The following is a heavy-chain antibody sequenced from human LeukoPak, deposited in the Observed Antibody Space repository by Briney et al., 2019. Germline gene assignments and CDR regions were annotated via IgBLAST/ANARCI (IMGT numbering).Heavy chain of an antibody. D-gene: IGHD3-22*01. V-gene: IGHV4-34*01. CDR2: INHGEST. CDR3: ARGRTYYYDTSGYYPSIYYGMDV. J-gene: IGHJ6*02. Sequence: SETLSLTCAVSGGSFSGYYWYWIRQPPGKGLEWIGEINHGESTNYNPSLKSRATLSVDTSKDQFSLKLTSVTAADTAVYYCARGRTYYYDTSGYYPSIYYGMDVWGQGTTVIVSS. CDR1: GGSFSGYY.